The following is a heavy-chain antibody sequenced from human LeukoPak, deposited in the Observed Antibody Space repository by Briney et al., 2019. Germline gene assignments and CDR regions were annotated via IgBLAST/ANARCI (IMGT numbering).Heavy chain of an antibody. Sequence: ASVKVSCKASGYTFTSYGISWVRQAPGQGLEWMGWISAYNGNTNYTQKLQGRVTMTTDTSTSTAYMELRSLRSDDTAVYYCAREMEIAGTSDYWGQGTLVTVSS. CDR3: AREMEIAGTSDY. D-gene: IGHD6-13*01. CDR1: GYTFTSYG. V-gene: IGHV1-18*01. J-gene: IGHJ4*02. CDR2: ISAYNGNT.